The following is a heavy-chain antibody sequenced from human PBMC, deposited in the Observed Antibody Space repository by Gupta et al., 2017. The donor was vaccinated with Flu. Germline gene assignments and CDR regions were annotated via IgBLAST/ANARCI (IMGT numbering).Heavy chain of an antibody. Sequence: QVQLVESGGGVVQPGRSLRRSCAASGFTFSSDGMHWVRQAPGKGLEWVAVIWYDGRNKYYADSVKGRFTISRDNSKNSLYLQMNSLRAEDTAVYYCAREVVRVYYYYGMDVWGQGTTVTVSS. D-gene: IGHD3-10*01. CDR1: GFTFSSDG. CDR2: IWYDGRNK. CDR3: AREVVRVYYYYGMDV. J-gene: IGHJ6*02. V-gene: IGHV3-33*01.